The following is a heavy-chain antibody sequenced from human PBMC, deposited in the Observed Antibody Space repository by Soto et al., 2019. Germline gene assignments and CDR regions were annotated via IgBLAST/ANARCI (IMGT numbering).Heavy chain of an antibody. CDR3: ARDQTATVFSTGGVFDY. D-gene: IGHD5-18*01. V-gene: IGHV4-4*07. CDR2: IYTSGST. CDR1: GGSISSYY. J-gene: IGHJ4*02. Sequence: SETLSLTCTVSGGSISSYYWSWIRQPAGKGLEWIGRIYTSGSTNYNPSLKSRVTMSVDTSKNQFSLKLSSVTAADTAVYYCARDQTATVFSTGGVFDYWGQGTLVTVSS.